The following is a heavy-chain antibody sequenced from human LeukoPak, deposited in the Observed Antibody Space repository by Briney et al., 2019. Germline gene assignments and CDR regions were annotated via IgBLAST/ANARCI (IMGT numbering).Heavy chain of an antibody. CDR2: IRAHNGDT. Sequence: ASVRVSFKASGYTFTIYAISGGRQAPGQGVERMGWIRAHNGDTNHAQQLHATVPMTTDTSTRTAYLALRSLRSEDTAVYYCARGEFICTINTSYASALDSWGQGTLVTVSS. V-gene: IGHV1-18*01. CDR3: ARGEFICTINTSYASALDS. D-gene: IGHD3-16*01. CDR1: GYTFTIYA. J-gene: IGHJ4*02.